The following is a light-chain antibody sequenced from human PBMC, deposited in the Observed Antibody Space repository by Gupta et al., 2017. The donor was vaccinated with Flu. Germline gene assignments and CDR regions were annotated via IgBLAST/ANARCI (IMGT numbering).Light chain of an antibody. CDR1: SSDVGSYNL. J-gene: IGLJ1*01. CDR2: EVI. Sequence: QSALTQPDSVSGSPGQSITISCTGTSSDVGSYNLVSWYQQHPANPPQLIMYEVIRRPAGRSCLCAASYAGTTAFPTISGLQAEDDAYYFASSDANVGTVVFGTGTKLTVL. V-gene: IGLV2-23*02. CDR3: SSDANVGTVV.